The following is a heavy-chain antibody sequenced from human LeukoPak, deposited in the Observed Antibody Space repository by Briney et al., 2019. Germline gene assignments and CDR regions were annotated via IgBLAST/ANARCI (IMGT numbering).Heavy chain of an antibody. D-gene: IGHD6-13*01. Sequence: ASVKVSCKASGYTFTSYAMNWVRQAPGQGLEWMGWINTNTGNPTYAQGFTGRFVFSLDTSVSTAYLQISSLKAEDTAVYYCAREGPSSWREYGMDVWGQGTTVTVSS. CDR1: GYTFTSYA. V-gene: IGHV7-4-1*02. J-gene: IGHJ6*02. CDR3: AREGPSSWREYGMDV. CDR2: INTNTGNP.